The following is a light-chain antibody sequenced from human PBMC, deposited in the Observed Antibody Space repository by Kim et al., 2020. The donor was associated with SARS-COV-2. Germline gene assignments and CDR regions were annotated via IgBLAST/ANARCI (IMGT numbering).Light chain of an antibody. CDR3: QQRSDWPPWT. Sequence: SPGERATLSCRASQSVDSYLAWYQHKPGQAPRLLIYDASSRATGIPARFSGSGSGTDFTLTISSLEPEDFAVYYCQQRSDWPPWTFGQGTKVDIK. J-gene: IGKJ1*01. CDR2: DAS. CDR1: QSVDSY. V-gene: IGKV3-11*01.